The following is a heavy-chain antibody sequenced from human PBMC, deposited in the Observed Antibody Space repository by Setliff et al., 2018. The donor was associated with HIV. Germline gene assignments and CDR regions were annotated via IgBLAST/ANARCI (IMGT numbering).Heavy chain of an antibody. J-gene: IGHJ4*02. CDR2: IYWDDDK. Sequence: SGLAGEPTQTLTLTCTFSGFSLTTNGVGVTWIRQPPGKPLEWLALIYWDDDKDYSPSLRNRLTITRDTSKNQVVLTMTNVDPVDTATYYCARSRRAPHYYDYWGQGALVTVSS. CDR1: GFSLTTNGVG. CDR3: ARSRRAPHYYDY. V-gene: IGHV2-5*02.